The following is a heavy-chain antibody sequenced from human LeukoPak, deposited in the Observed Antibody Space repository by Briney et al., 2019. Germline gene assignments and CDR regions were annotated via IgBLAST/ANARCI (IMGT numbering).Heavy chain of an antibody. CDR2: ISSSGSSI. J-gene: IGHJ4*02. Sequence: SGGSLRLSCAASGFTFSSYEMNWVRQTPGKGLEWVSYISSSGSSIYYAGSVKGRFTISRDNAKNSLYLQMNSLRAEDTAVYFCASHFREGNWGQGTLVTVSS. CDR1: GFTFSSYE. V-gene: IGHV3-48*03. D-gene: IGHD3-3*02. CDR3: ASHFREGN.